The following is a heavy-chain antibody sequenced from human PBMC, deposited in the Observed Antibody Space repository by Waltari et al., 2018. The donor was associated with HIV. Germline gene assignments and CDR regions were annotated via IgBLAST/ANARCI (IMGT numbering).Heavy chain of an antibody. CDR1: GFTFTSYA. Sequence: VQLLESGGGLVQPGGSLRLPCAASGFTFTSYAISRVRQAPGKGLEWVAAISGRVGSTYYADSVKGRFTISRDNSKNTLYLQMNSLRAEDTAVYYCASHYCSSTSCQDWGQGTLVTVSS. V-gene: IGHV3-23*01. CDR2: ISGRVGST. CDR3: ASHYCSSTSCQD. J-gene: IGHJ4*02. D-gene: IGHD2-2*01.